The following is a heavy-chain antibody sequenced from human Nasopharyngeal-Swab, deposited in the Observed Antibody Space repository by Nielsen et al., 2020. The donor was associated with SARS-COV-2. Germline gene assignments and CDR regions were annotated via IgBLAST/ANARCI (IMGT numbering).Heavy chain of an antibody. CDR1: GGSITSYY. D-gene: IGHD1-1*01. Sequence: SETLSLTCTVSGGSITSYYCSCIRQLDRKGLEWIGYMYYSGSTNYNPSLKSRVTISVDTSKNQFSLKLSSLTAADRAVYYCARGVGKRYETDAFDIWGQGTMVTVSS. CDR2: MYYSGST. J-gene: IGHJ3*02. V-gene: IGHV4-59*01. CDR3: ARGVGKRYETDAFDI.